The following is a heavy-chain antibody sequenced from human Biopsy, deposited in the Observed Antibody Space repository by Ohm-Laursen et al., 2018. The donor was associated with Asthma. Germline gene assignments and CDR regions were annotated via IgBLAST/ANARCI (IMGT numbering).Heavy chain of an antibody. J-gene: IGHJ4*02. CDR3: ARKAGSWISRTCDSLDF. D-gene: IGHD2-2*01. CDR2: INSVFGTT. V-gene: IGHV1-69*13. CDR1: GGTFNTYV. Sequence: GASVKVSCKPLGGTFNTYVIGWARQAPGQGLEWVGGINSVFGTTTYPQKFQDRVTINADDSTSTVYMELSSLRSEDTPVYYCARKAGSWISRTCDSLDFWGQGTLVTVSS.